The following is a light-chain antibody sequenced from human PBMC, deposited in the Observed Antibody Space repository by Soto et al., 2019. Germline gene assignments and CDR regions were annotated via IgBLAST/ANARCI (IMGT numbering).Light chain of an antibody. Sequence: QSVLTQPASVSGSPGQSITISCTGTSSDVGGYNYVSWYQQHPGKAPKLMIYEVSNRPSGVSNRFSGSKSGNTASLTISGLQAEDEADYSCSSYTSSSTPLAVFATCTKAPVL. V-gene: IGLV2-14*01. CDR2: EVS. J-gene: IGLJ1*01. CDR1: SSDVGGYNY. CDR3: SSYTSSSTPLAV.